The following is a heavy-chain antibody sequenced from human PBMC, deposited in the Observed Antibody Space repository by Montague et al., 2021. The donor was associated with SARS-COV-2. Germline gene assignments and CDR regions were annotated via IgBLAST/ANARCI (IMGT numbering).Heavy chain of an antibody. J-gene: IGHJ5*02. V-gene: IGHV4-59*01. CDR1: GGSISSYY. D-gene: IGHD2-21*01. Sequence: SETLSLTCTVSGGSISSYYWSWIRQPPGKGLEWIGYIYYSGSTNYNPSLKSRVTISVETSKNQFSLKLSSVTAADTAVYYCARGGDMNWFDPWGQGTLVTVSS. CDR3: ARGGDMNWFDP. CDR2: IYYSGST.